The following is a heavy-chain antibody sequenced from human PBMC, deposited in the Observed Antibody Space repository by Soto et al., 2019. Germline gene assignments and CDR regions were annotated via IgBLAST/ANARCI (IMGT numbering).Heavy chain of an antibody. CDR1: GCTFTDYA. CDR3: AKDVGFQQHLFVFDL. D-gene: IGHD3-10*02. Sequence: SVKVSGKASGCTFTDYAFSCVRQAPGQGLEWMGGIIPIFRSSNFAQKFQGRLTIFADASAGTAYMELSSLRSDDTAIYYCAKDVGFQQHLFVFDLWGQGTLVTVSS. J-gene: IGHJ4*02. CDR2: IIPIFRSS. V-gene: IGHV1-69*13.